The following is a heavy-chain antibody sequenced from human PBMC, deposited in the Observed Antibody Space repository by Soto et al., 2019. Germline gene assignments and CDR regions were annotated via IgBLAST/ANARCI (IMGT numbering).Heavy chain of an antibody. D-gene: IGHD4-17*01. Sequence: VQLVESGGGLVQPGGSLRLSCAASGFTVSSNYMSWVRQAPGKGLEWVSVIYSGGSTYYADSVKGRFTISRDNSKNTLYLQMNSLRAEDTAVYYCASLPTVTTLRHWGQGTLVTVSS. V-gene: IGHV3-66*01. J-gene: IGHJ1*01. CDR2: IYSGGST. CDR1: GFTVSSNY. CDR3: ASLPTVTTLRH.